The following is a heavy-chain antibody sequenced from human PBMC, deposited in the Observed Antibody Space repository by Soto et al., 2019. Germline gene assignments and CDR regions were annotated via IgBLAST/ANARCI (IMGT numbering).Heavy chain of an antibody. CDR3: ARGGYCSGGSCFDPYYYYGMDV. V-gene: IGHV1-2*04. CDR2: INPNSGGT. J-gene: IGHJ6*02. Sequence: ASVKVSCKASGYTFTGYYMHWVRQAPGQRLEWMGWINPNSGGTNYAQKFQGWVTMTRDTSISTAYMELSRLRSDDTAVYYCARGGYCSGGSCFDPYYYYGMDVWGQGTTVTVSS. CDR1: GYTFTGYY. D-gene: IGHD2-15*01.